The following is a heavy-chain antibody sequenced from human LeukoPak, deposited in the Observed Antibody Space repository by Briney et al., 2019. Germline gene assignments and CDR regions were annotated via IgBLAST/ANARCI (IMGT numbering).Heavy chain of an antibody. Sequence: PSQTLSLTCTVSGGSITSGGYYWTWIRQHPGKGLEWIAYIYSSGSTYYNPSLKSRLTISIDTSTNQFSLKLSSVTAADTAVYYCARVAGDSHSRGHMVSDHWGQGTLVTVSS. CDR2: IYSSGST. J-gene: IGHJ4*02. CDR1: GGSITSGGYY. V-gene: IGHV4-31*03. CDR3: ARVAGDSHSRGHMVSDH. D-gene: IGHD6-19*01.